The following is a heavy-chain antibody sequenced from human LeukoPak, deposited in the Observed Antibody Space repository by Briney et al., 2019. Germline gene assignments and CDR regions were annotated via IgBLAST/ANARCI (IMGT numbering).Heavy chain of an antibody. CDR3: ARDPSGGSCAAGGNDYYYCGMDV. J-gene: IGHJ6*04. CDR2: IPKDGSNK. D-gene: IGHD2-15*01. V-gene: IGHV3-30-3*01. CDR1: GFIFSSYA. Sequence: GGSMTLSCPASGFIFSSYAMHWVRQAPGKGLEWVAVIPKDGSNKYYADSMKGRLTIHRHNSKNALYLQMNSLRAEDTAVYYGARDPSGGSCAAGGNDYYYCGMDVWGEGTTVTVSS.